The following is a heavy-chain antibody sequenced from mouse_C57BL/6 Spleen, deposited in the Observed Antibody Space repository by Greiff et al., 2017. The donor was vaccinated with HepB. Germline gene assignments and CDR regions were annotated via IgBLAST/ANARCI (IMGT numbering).Heavy chain of an antibody. CDR1: GYTFTSYD. D-gene: IGHD2-1*01. J-gene: IGHJ3*01. V-gene: IGHV1-85*01. CDR3: ARVVYYGNYDWFAY. Sequence: QVQLKQSGPELVKPGASVKLSCKASGYTFTSYDINWVKQRPGQGLEWIGWIYPRDGSTKYNEKFKGKATLTVDTSSSTAYMELHSLTSEDSAVYVCARVVYYGNYDWFAYWGQGTLVTVSA. CDR2: IYPRDGST.